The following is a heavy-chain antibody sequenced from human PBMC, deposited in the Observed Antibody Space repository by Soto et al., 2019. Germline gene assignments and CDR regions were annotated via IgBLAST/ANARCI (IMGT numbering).Heavy chain of an antibody. CDR1: GGSFSGYY. Sequence: QVQLQQWGAGLLKPSETLSLTCAVYGGSFSGYYWSWIRQPPGRGLDWIGEINQSGSTNYNPSLMGRVITAVETSENQFALKLSSGTAADKGVYYCASGRVNTAARYNWFAPWGQGTLVDVSA. D-gene: IGHD6-6*01. CDR2: INQSGST. V-gene: IGHV4-34*01. CDR3: ASGRVNTAARYNWFAP. J-gene: IGHJ5*02.